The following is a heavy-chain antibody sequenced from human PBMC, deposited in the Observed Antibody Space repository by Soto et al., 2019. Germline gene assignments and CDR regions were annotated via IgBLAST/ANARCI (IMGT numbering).Heavy chain of an antibody. D-gene: IGHD4-17*01. V-gene: IGHV3-11*05. CDR3: ARDSVYYGDYELNYFDY. CDR2: MSSSSSYT. Sequence: PGGSLRLSCAASGFTFSDYYMSWIRQAPGKGLEWVSYMSSSSSYTNYADSVKGRFTISRDNAKNSLYLQMNSLRAEDTAVYYCARDSVYYGDYELNYFDYWGQGTLVTVSS. CDR1: GFTFSDYY. J-gene: IGHJ4*02.